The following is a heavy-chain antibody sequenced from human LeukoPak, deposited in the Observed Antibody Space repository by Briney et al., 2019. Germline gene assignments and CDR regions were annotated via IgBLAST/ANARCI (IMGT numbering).Heavy chain of an antibody. CDR2: ISSSSVTI. V-gene: IGHV3-48*01. CDR1: GFTFNSYG. J-gene: IGHJ4*02. CDR3: ATTPVVTRDGHFDY. Sequence: GGSLRLSCAASGFTFNSYGMNWVRQAPGKGLEWLSYISSSSVTIHYADSVKGRFTISRDDAQRSLYLQMTSLRAEDTAVYYCATTPVVTRDGHFDYWGQGTLVSVSS. D-gene: IGHD4-23*01.